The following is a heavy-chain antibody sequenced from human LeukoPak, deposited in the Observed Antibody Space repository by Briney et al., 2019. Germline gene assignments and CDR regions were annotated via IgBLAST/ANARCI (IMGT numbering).Heavy chain of an antibody. CDR3: ARARRDGYNSP. V-gene: IGHV4-59*11. CDR2: IYYSGST. J-gene: IGHJ5*02. D-gene: IGHD5-24*01. Sequence: SETLSLTCTVSGGSISSHYWGWIRQPPGKGLEWIGYIYYSGSTNYNPSLKSRVTISVDTSKNQFSLKLSSVTAADTAVYYCARARRDGYNSPWGQGTLVTVSS. CDR1: GGSISSHY.